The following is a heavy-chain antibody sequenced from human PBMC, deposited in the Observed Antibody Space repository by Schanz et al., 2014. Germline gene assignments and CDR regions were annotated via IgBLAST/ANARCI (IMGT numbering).Heavy chain of an antibody. Sequence: QVQLVESGGGVVQPGGSLRLSCAASGFTFSNYGLHWVRQAPGKGLEWVAFIRYNGINEYYADSVKGRFTISRDNSKNTLYLQMNSLRAEDTAVYYCAREEGYGYGPGAFDIWGQGTMVTVSS. V-gene: IGHV3-30*02. CDR2: IRYNGINE. CDR3: AREEGYGYGPGAFDI. CDR1: GFTFSNYG. J-gene: IGHJ3*02. D-gene: IGHD5-18*01.